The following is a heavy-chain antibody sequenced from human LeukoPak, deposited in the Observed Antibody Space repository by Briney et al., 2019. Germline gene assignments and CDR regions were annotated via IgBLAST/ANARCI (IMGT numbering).Heavy chain of an antibody. Sequence: ASVKVSCKISGDSLTELSMHWVRQATGQGLEWMGWMNPNSGNTGYAQKFQGRVTMTRNTSISTAYMELSSLRSEDTAVYYCARGIQLWLHPFDYWGQGTLVTVSS. V-gene: IGHV1-8*01. CDR2: MNPNSGNT. CDR3: ARGIQLWLHPFDY. J-gene: IGHJ4*02. CDR1: GDSLTELS. D-gene: IGHD5-18*01.